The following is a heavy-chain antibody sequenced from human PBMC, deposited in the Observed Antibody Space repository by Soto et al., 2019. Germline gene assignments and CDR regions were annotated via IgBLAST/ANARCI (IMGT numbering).Heavy chain of an antibody. J-gene: IGHJ6*02. D-gene: IGHD5-18*01. Sequence: GGSLRLSCAASGFTFSSYSMNWVRQAPGKGLEWVSSISSSSSDIYYADSVKGRFTIPRDNAKNSLYLQMNSLRAEDTAVYYCARVGIQLWPSFWAVVWGQGTTVTVSS. V-gene: IGHV3-21*01. CDR2: ISSSSSDI. CDR3: ARVGIQLWPSFWAVV. CDR1: GFTFSSYS.